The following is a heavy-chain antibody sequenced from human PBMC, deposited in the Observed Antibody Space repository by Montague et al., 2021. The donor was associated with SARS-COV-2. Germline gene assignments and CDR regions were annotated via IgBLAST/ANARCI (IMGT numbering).Heavy chain of an antibody. Sequence: SLRLSCAASGFTFSSYSMTWFRQAPGKGLDWVSAITASGGTTYYPGSVKGRFTISRDNSKSTLYLQMSGLGADDTAVYYCAKGQVPRSTTFTSFDPWGQGTLVTVSS. CDR2: ITASGGTT. CDR1: GFTFSSYS. CDR3: AKGQVPRSTTFTSFDP. J-gene: IGHJ5*02. D-gene: IGHD1-1*01. V-gene: IGHV3-23*01.